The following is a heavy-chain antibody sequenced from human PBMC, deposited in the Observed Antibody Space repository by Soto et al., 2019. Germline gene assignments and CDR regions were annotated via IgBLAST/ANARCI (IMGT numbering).Heavy chain of an antibody. Sequence: SETLSLTCLVSGFPISSPYSWGWIRQPPGKGLEWIGSISHTGTTSYSPSLTSRVSISVDTSKNQVTLKLTSVTAADTAVYFCARVTMVIRDSDHFGVDVWGHGTTVTVSS. V-gene: IGHV4-38-2*02. J-gene: IGHJ6*02. D-gene: IGHD4-17*01. CDR2: ISHTGTT. CDR1: GFPISSPYS. CDR3: ARVTMVIRDSDHFGVDV.